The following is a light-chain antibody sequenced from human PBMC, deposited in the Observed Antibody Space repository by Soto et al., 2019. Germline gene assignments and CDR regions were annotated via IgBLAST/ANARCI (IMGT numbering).Light chain of an antibody. J-gene: IGKJ4*01. V-gene: IGKV3-20*01. CDR1: QSVSSSY. CDR3: QQYGSSPRVT. Sequence: EIVLTQSPGTLSLSPGERATLSSRASQSVSSSYLAWYQQKPGQAPRLLIYGASSRATGIPDRFSGSGSGAVFTLTISRLEPEDFAVYYCQQYGSSPRVTFGGGTKVEIK. CDR2: GAS.